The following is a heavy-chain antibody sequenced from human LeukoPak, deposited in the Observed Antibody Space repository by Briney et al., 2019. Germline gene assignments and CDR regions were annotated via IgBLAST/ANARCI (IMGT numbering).Heavy chain of an antibody. Sequence: GESLQISCMGSGSSSASYWGGWVRQMPGKGLGWMGIIYADDSDTRYSPSFQGQVTISADKSISTAYLQWSGLKASDTAMYYCARLEFGGLYAWGQGTLVTVSS. J-gene: IGHJ5*02. CDR3: ARLEFGGLYA. D-gene: IGHD2/OR15-2a*01. CDR1: GSSSASYW. CDR2: IYADDSDT. V-gene: IGHV5-51*01.